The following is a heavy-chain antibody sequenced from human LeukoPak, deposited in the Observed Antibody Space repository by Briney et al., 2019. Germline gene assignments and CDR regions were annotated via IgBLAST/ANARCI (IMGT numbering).Heavy chain of an antibody. CDR2: MNPSSGNT. Sequence: GASVKVSCKASGYTFTSYDINWVRQATGQGLEWMGWMNPSSGNTGYAQKFQGRVTMTRNTSISTAYMELSSLRSEDTAVYYCARASPIDYYDSSGFDDYWGQGTLVTVSS. CDR3: ARASPIDYYDSSGFDDY. J-gene: IGHJ4*02. CDR1: GYTFTSYD. V-gene: IGHV1-8*01. D-gene: IGHD3-22*01.